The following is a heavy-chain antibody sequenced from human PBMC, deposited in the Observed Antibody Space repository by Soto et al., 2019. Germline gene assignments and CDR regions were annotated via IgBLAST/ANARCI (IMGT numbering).Heavy chain of an antibody. CDR1: GCTSSSYP. D-gene: IGHD1-26*01. CDR3: AKRRGASGHFDY. J-gene: IGHJ4*02. Sequence: PXGALRLSCSASGCTSSSYPMGWVRQGPGKGLEWVAVVSIGGSTHYADSVRGRFTISRDNSKDTLSLQMNSLTAEDTAVYFCAKRRGASGHFDYWGQGALVTVSS. CDR2: VSIGGST. V-gene: IGHV3-23*01.